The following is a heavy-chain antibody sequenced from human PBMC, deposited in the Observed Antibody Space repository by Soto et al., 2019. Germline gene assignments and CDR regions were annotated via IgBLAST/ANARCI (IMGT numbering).Heavy chain of an antibody. V-gene: IGHV5-10-1*01. CDR2: IDPSDSYT. CDR3: ARHLGGTTSGPPSHYYYYYGMDV. J-gene: IGHJ6*02. CDR1: GYSFTSYW. Sequence: GESLKISCKGSGYSFTSYWISWVRQMPGKGLEGLGRIDPSDSYTNYSPSFQGHVTISADKSISTAYLQWSSLKDSDTAMYYCARHLGGTTSGPPSHYYYYYGMDVWGQGTTVTVSS. D-gene: IGHD1-26*01.